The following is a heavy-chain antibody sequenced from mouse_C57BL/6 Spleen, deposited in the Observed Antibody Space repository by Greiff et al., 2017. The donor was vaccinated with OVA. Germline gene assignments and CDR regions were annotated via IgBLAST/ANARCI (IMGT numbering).Heavy chain of an antibody. D-gene: IGHD2-12*01. J-gene: IGHJ1*03. CDR1: GFTFSSYG. CDR3: ARALLRRWYFDV. V-gene: IGHV5-6*02. CDR2: ISSGGSYT. Sequence: DVKLVESGGDLVKPGGSLKLSCAASGFTFSSYGMSWVRQTPDKRLEWVATISSGGSYTYYPDSVKGRFTISRDNAKNTLYLQMSSLKSEDTAMYYCARALLRRWYFDVWGTGTTVTVSS.